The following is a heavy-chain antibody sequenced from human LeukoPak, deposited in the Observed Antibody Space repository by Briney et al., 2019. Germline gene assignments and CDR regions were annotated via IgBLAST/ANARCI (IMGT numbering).Heavy chain of an antibody. D-gene: IGHD4-23*01. CDR3: AITVVTPSDYYYGMDV. V-gene: IGHV4-59*01. Sequence: PSETLSLTCTVSGGSISSYYWSWIRQPPGKGLEWIGYIYYSGSTNYNPSLKSRVTISVDTSKNQFSLKLSSVTAADTAVYYCAITVVTPSDYYYGMDVWGQGTTVTVSS. CDR2: IYYSGST. CDR1: GGSISSYY. J-gene: IGHJ6*02.